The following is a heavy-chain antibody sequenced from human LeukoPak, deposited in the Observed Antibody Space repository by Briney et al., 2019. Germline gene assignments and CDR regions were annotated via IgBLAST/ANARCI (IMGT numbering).Heavy chain of an antibody. V-gene: IGHV4-31*03. Sequence: SQTLSLTCTVSGGSISSGGYYWSWSRQHPGKGLEWIGYIYYSGSTYYNPSLKSRVTISVDTSKNQFSLKLSSVTAADTAAYYCARDSLGYCSSTSCYSEPGLDPWGQGTLVTVSS. CDR2: IYYSGST. J-gene: IGHJ5*02. CDR3: ARDSLGYCSSTSCYSEPGLDP. D-gene: IGHD2-2*01. CDR1: GGSISSGGYY.